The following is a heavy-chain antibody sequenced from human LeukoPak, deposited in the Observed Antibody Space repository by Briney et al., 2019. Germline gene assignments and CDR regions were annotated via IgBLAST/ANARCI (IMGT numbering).Heavy chain of an antibody. J-gene: IGHJ6*03. CDR2: INWNGGSI. Sequence: GGSLRLSCAASGFTFDDYGMTWVRQVPGQGLEWVSGINWNGGSIGNADSVKGRFTISRDNAKNSLYLQMNSLRAEDTALYYCARVGPQLSPGYYMDVWGKGTTVTVSS. CDR3: ARVGPQLSPGYYMDV. CDR1: GFTFDDYG. D-gene: IGHD5-24*01. V-gene: IGHV3-20*04.